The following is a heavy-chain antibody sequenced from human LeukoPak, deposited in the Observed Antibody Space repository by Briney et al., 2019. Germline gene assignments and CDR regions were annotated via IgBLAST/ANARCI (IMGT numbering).Heavy chain of an antibody. Sequence: GGSLRLSCAASGFTFSSYAMSWVRQAPGKGLEWVSAISGSGGSTYYADSVKGRFTISRDNSKNTLYLQMNSLRAEDTAVYYCAKDMPGYYDSSGRSATWGQGTLVTVSS. CDR1: GFTFSSYA. J-gene: IGHJ5*02. D-gene: IGHD3-22*01. V-gene: IGHV3-23*01. CDR3: AKDMPGYYDSSGRSAT. CDR2: ISGSGGST.